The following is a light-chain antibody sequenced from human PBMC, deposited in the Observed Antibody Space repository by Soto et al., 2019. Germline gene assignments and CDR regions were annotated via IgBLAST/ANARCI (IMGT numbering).Light chain of an antibody. CDR1: QSINYN. Sequence: EIVITQSPATLSVSPGERVTLSCRASQSINYNLAWYQQKPGQAPRLLIQGASTRATGIPVRFSGSGSGTEFTLTISSLQSEDFAVYYCQQYKNWYTFGQGTKLEIK. CDR3: QQYKNWYT. V-gene: IGKV3-15*01. J-gene: IGKJ2*01. CDR2: GAS.